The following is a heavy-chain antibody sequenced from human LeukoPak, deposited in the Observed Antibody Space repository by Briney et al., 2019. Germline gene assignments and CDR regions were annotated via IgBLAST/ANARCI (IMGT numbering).Heavy chain of an antibody. J-gene: IGHJ4*02. CDR2: IKKDGSEK. CDR1: GFTFSSYW. CDR3: ASEGWEERYFDY. Sequence: GGSLRLSCAASGFTFSSYWMSWVRQAPGKGLEWVANIKKDGSEKYYVDSVKGRFTISRDNAKNSLYLQMNSLRAEDTAVYYCASEGWEERYFDYWGQGTLVTVSS. V-gene: IGHV3-7*01. D-gene: IGHD1-26*01.